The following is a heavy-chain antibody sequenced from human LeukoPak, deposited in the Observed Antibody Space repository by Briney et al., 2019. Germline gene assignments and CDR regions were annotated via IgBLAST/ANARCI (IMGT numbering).Heavy chain of an antibody. CDR2: IYTSGST. CDR3: ARRIWSGYLDV. J-gene: IGHJ6*04. Sequence: SETLSLTCTVSGGSISSYYWSWIRQPPGKGLEWIGYIYTSGSTNYNPSLKSRVTISVDTSKNQFSLKLSSVTAADTAVYYCARRIWSGYLDVWGKGTTVTVSS. V-gene: IGHV4-4*09. CDR1: GGSISSYY. D-gene: IGHD3-3*01.